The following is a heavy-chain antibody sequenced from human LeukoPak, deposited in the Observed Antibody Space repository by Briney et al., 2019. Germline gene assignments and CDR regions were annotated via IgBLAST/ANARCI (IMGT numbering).Heavy chain of an antibody. CDR3: AREGRIVATIKVFDY. D-gene: IGHD5-12*01. V-gene: IGHV4-34*01. Sequence: SETLSLTCAVYGGSLSGYYWSWIRQPPGKGLEWIGEINHSGSTNYNPSLKSRVTISVDTSKNQFSLKLSSVTAADTAVYYCAREGRIVATIKVFDYWGQGTLVTVSS. CDR1: GGSLSGYY. J-gene: IGHJ4*02. CDR2: INHSGST.